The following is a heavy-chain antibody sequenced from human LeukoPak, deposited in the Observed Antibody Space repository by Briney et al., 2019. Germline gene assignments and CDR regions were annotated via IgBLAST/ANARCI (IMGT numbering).Heavy chain of an antibody. D-gene: IGHD2-2*02. V-gene: IGHV1-18*04. CDR1: GYTFTGYY. CDR3: ARGPVVPAAIWPPDY. CDR2: ISAYNGNT. Sequence: ASVKVSCKASGYTFTGYYMHWVRQAPGQGLEWMGWISAYNGNTNYAQKLQGRVTMTTDTSTSTAYMELRSLRSDDTAVYYCARGPVVPAAIWPPDYWGQGTLVTVSS. J-gene: IGHJ4*02.